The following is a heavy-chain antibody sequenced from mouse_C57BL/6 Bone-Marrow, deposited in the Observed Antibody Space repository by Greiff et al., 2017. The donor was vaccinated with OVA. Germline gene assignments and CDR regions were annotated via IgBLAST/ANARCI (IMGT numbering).Heavy chain of an antibody. V-gene: IGHV5-16*01. CDR2: INYDGSST. J-gene: IGHJ1*03. CDR1: GFTFSDYY. Sequence: EVHLVESEGGLVQPGSSMKLSCTASGFTFSDYYMAWVRQVPEKGLEWVANINYDGSSTYYLDSLKSRFIISRDNAKNILYLQMSSLKSEDTATYYCARGRTTVVAWYVDVGGTGTTVTVSS. CDR3: ARGRTTVVAWYVDV. D-gene: IGHD1-1*01.